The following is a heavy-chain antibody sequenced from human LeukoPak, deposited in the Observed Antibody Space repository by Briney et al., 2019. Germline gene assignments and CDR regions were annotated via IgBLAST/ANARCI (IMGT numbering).Heavy chain of an antibody. D-gene: IGHD6-19*01. Sequence: GGSLRLSCAASGFIFSSYEMNWVRQAPGKGLEWVSYISSSGSTIYYADSVKGRFTISRDSSKKTLYLQMNSLRAEDTAVYYCAKVVSDSRGWYHFDYWGQGTLVTVSS. CDR2: ISSSGSTI. CDR1: GFIFSSYE. J-gene: IGHJ4*02. CDR3: AKVVSDSRGWYHFDY. V-gene: IGHV3-48*03.